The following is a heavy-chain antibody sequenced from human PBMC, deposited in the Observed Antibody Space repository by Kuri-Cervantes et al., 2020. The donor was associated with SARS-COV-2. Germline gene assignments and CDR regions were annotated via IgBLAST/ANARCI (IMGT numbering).Heavy chain of an antibody. V-gene: IGHV3-74*01. CDR3: AKPGITMVRGVIYWFDP. J-gene: IGHJ5*02. CDR1: GFTFSSYW. D-gene: IGHD3-10*01. Sequence: GGSLRLSCAASGFTFSSYWMHWVRQAPGKGLVWVSRINSDGSSTSYADSVKGRFTISRDNAKSTLYLQMNSLRAEDTAVYYCAKPGITMVRGVIYWFDPWGQGTLVTVSS. CDR2: INSDGSST.